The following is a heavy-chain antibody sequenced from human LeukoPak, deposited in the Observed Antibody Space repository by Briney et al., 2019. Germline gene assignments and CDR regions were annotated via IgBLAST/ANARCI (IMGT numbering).Heavy chain of an antibody. CDR2: ISGSGGST. CDR1: GFTFSGYA. Sequence: GGSLRLSCAASGFTFSGYAMSWVRQAPGKGLEWVSAISGSGGSTYYADSVKGRFTISRDNSKNTLYLQMNSLRAEGTAVYYCAKVGPYNWNGGFDYWGQGTLVTVSS. CDR3: AKVGPYNWNGGFDY. D-gene: IGHD1-1*01. V-gene: IGHV3-23*01. J-gene: IGHJ4*02.